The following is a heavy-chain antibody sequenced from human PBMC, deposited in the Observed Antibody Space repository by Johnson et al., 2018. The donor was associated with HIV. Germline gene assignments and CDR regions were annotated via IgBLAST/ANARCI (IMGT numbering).Heavy chain of an antibody. D-gene: IGHD2-2*02. CDR3: ASLQDIVVVPAAIGAFDI. CDR2: ISYDGSNK. CDR1: GFTFSSYA. Sequence: QVQLVESGGVVVQPGRSLRLSCAASGFTFSSYAMHWVRQAPGKGLEWVAVISYDGSNKYYADSVKGRFTISRDNSKNTLYLQMNSLRAEETAVYYCASLQDIVVVPAAIGAFDIWGQGTMVTVSS. V-gene: IGHV3-30-3*01. J-gene: IGHJ3*02.